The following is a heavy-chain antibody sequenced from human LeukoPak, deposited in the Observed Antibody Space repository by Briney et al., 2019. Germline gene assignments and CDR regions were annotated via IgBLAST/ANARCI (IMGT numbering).Heavy chain of an antibody. D-gene: IGHD2-2*01. Sequence: SETLSFTCTVSGGSISSYYWSWIRQPPGKGLEWIGCVYYSGSTNYNPSLKSRVTISVDTSKNQFSLKLRSVTAADTAVYYCARVRVRRVTAAPGAFDIWGQGTMVTVSS. J-gene: IGHJ3*02. CDR2: VYYSGST. V-gene: IGHV4-59*01. CDR1: GGSISSYY. CDR3: ARVRVRRVTAAPGAFDI.